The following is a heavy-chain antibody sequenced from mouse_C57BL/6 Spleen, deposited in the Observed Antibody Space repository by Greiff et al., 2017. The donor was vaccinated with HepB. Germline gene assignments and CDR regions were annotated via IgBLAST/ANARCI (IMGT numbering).Heavy chain of an antibody. CDR2: IDPNSGGT. V-gene: IGHV1-72*01. CDR3: ARMEGLRRRDVPYYYAMDY. CDR1: GYTFTSYW. Sequence: QVQLQQPGAELVKPGASVKLSCKASGYTFTSYWMHWVKQRPGRGLEWIGRIDPNSGGTKYNEKFKSKATLTVDKPSSTAYMQLSSLTSEDSAVYYCARMEGLRRRDVPYYYAMDYWGQGTSVTVSS. D-gene: IGHD2-4*01. J-gene: IGHJ4*01.